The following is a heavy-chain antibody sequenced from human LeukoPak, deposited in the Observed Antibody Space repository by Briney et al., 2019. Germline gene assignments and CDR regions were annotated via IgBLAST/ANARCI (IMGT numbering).Heavy chain of an antibody. CDR3: AREGRITIFGVVIIRFDP. CDR2: INPNSGGT. CDR1: GYTFTSYY. V-gene: IGHV1-2*02. D-gene: IGHD3-3*01. J-gene: IGHJ5*02. Sequence: GASVKVSCKASGYTFTSYYMHWVRQAPGQGLEWMGWINPNSGGTNYAQKFQGRVTMTRDTSISTAYMELSRLRSEDTAVYYCAREGRITIFGVVIIRFDPWGQGTLVTVSS.